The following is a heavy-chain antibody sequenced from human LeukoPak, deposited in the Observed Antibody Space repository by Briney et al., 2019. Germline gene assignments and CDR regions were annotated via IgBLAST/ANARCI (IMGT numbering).Heavy chain of an antibody. D-gene: IGHD1-14*01. CDR1: GLRFSYHD. CDR3: ARELGGTKTGGFDI. Sequence: GGSLRLSCAASGLRFSYHDMHWVRQAPGKGLEFVSSIGAAGAHTFYTDSVKGRFTISRDNFQSTMSHQMDGLRPEDSAVYYCARELGGTKTGGFDIWGQGTVVTVSS. CDR2: IGAAGAHT. V-gene: IGHV3-64*02. J-gene: IGHJ3*02.